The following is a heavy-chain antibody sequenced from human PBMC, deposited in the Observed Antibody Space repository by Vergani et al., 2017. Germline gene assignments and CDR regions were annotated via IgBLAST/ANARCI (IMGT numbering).Heavy chain of an antibody. J-gene: IGHJ6*04. D-gene: IGHD3/OR15-3a*01. CDR1: GFTFSGSA. CDR2: IRDKAYNYAT. CDR3: FYDFWAGYDSGDV. V-gene: IGHV3-73*02. Sequence: DVDLVESGGGFVQPGGSRRLSCAASGFTFSGSAMHWVRQASGKGLEWVGRIRDKAYNYATVYAVSVKGRFTISRDDSKKTAYLQMNGLTTEDTAVYYCFYDFWAGYDSGDVWGKGSTVTVSS.